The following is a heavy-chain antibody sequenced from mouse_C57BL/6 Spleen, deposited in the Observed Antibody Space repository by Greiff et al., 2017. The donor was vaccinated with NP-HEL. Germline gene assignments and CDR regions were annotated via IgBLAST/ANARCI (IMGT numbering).Heavy chain of an antibody. CDR2: INPGSGGT. J-gene: IGHJ2*01. D-gene: IGHD4-1*01. Sequence: QVQLKQSGAELVRPGTSVKVSCKASGYAFTNYLIEWVKQRPGQGLEWIGVINPGSGGTNYNEKFKGKATLTADKSSSTAYIQLSSLTSEDSAVYFCARDWEAGWYFDYWGQGTTLTVSS. CDR3: ARDWEAGWYFDY. V-gene: IGHV1-54*01. CDR1: GYAFTNYL.